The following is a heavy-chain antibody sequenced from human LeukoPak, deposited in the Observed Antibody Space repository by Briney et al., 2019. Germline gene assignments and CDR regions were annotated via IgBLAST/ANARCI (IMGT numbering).Heavy chain of an antibody. CDR1: GFTFSSHW. Sequence: QPGGSLRLSCAVSGFTFSSHWMHWVRQAPGKGLVWVSRINSDGSSTSYADSVKGRFTISRDNAKNTLYLQMNSLRAEDTAVFYCARADPWYSGPTDGIDYWGQGTLVTVSS. D-gene: IGHD1-26*01. V-gene: IGHV3-74*01. CDR3: ARADPWYSGPTDGIDY. J-gene: IGHJ4*02. CDR2: INSDGSST.